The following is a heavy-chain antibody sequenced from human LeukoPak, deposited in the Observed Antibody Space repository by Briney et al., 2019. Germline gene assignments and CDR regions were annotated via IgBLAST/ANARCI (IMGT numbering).Heavy chain of an antibody. CDR2: IVVGSGNT. V-gene: IGHV1-58*02. D-gene: IGHD6-13*01. J-gene: IGHJ3*02. Sequence: GASVKVSCKASGFTFTSSAMQWVRQARGQRLEWIGWIVVGSGNTNYAQKFQERVTIARDMSTSTAYMELSSLRSEDTAVYYCAASSSWYSAFDIWGQGTMVTVSS. CDR3: AASSSWYSAFDI. CDR1: GFTFTSSA.